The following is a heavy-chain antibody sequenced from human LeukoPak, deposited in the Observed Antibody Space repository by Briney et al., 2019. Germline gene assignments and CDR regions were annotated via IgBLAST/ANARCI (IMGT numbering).Heavy chain of an antibody. D-gene: IGHD6-13*01. CDR3: AKSSVLGYWYVDL. CDR1: GITFSDYY. Sequence: GGSLRLSCAASGITFSDYYMSWIRQAPGKGLEWVSYTSSGGRTVYYTDSVKGRFTISRDNAKNSLYLQMNSLRAEDTAIYYCAKSSVLGYWYVDLWGRGTLVTVSS. J-gene: IGHJ2*01. CDR2: TSSGGRTV. V-gene: IGHV3-11*01.